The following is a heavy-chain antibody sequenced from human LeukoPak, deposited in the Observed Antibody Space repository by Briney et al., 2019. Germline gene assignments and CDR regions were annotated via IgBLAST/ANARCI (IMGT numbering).Heavy chain of an antibody. V-gene: IGHV1-69*04. CDR3: ARGSCSSTSCYSMYAFDI. Sequence: ASVKVSYKASGYTFTSYGISWVRQAPGQGLEWMGRIIPILGIANYAQKFQGRVTITADKSTSTAYMELSSLRSEDTAVYYCARGSCSSTSCYSMYAFDIWGQGTMVTVSS. J-gene: IGHJ3*02. CDR2: IIPILGIA. CDR1: GYTFTSYG. D-gene: IGHD2-2*01.